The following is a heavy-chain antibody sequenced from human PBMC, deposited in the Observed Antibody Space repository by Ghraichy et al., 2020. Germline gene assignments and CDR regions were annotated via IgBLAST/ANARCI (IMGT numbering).Heavy chain of an antibody. Sequence: SCAASGFSFTNDWMSWVRQAPGKGLEWVGRIKSRTEGEATDYAAPVKDRFTLSRDDSKNTLYLRMNNVRAEDTAVYYCVRLKSTSAMTRSFHVWGQGTLVTVSS. CDR2: IKSRTEGEAT. D-gene: IGHD2-2*01. CDR1: GFSFTNDW. V-gene: IGHV3-15*01. J-gene: IGHJ3*01. CDR3: VRLKSTSAMTRSFHV.